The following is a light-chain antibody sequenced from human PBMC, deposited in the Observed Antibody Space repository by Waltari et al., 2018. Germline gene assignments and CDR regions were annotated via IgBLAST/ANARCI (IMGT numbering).Light chain of an antibody. CDR3: QQDYNYPRT. Sequence: AIQMTQSPSSLSASVGDRVTITCRASQGIRNDLGWYQQKPGKAPKLLIYTASSLQTGVPSRFSGSGSGTDFTLTISSLQPEDSAVYYCQQDYNYPRTFGQGTKLEIK. CDR1: QGIRND. V-gene: IGKV1-6*01. J-gene: IGKJ2*02. CDR2: TAS.